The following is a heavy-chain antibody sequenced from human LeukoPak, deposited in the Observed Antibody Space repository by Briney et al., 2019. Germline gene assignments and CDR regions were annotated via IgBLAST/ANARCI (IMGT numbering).Heavy chain of an antibody. CDR1: GFTFSTRW. Sequence: GGSLRLSCAASGFTFSTRWMSWVRQAPGKGLEWVANINEDGSEKNYVESLKGRFTISRDNAKNSLYLQMNSLRAEDTALYYCARELGSYEGGYYGMDVWGQGTTVTISS. D-gene: IGHD1-26*01. CDR2: INEDGSEK. CDR3: ARELGSYEGGYYGMDV. V-gene: IGHV3-7*01. J-gene: IGHJ6*02.